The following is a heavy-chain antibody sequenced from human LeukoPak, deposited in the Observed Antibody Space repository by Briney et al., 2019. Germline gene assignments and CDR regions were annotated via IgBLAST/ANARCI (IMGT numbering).Heavy chain of an antibody. CDR2: INPNSGGT. CDR3: ARDDSSGYAAFDI. Sequence: ASVKVSCKASGYTFTGYYMHWVRQAPGQGLEWMGWINPNSGGTNYAQKFQGRVTMTRDTSISTAYMELSRLRSEDTAVYYCARDDSSGYAAFDIWGQGTMVTVSS. J-gene: IGHJ3*02. CDR1: GYTFTGYY. V-gene: IGHV1-2*02. D-gene: IGHD3-22*01.